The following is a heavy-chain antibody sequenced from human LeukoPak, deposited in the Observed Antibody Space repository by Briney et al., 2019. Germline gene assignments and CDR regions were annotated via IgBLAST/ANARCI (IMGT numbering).Heavy chain of an antibody. CDR2: IYHSGST. D-gene: IGHD6-13*01. Sequence: SETLSLTCTVSGGSISSYYWSWIRQPPGKGLEWIGYIYHSGSTTYNPSLESRVTMSVDTSKNQFSLKLNSVTAADTAVYYCARLGIAAALFDYWGQGTLVTVSS. CDR3: ARLGIAAALFDY. CDR1: GGSISSYY. V-gene: IGHV4-59*08. J-gene: IGHJ4*02.